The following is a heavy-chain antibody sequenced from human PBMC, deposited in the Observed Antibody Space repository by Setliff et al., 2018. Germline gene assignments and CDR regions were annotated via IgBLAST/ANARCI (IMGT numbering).Heavy chain of an antibody. Sequence: PGGSLRLSCSVSGITFKNAWMTWIRQAPGKGPEWVGRIKSSSEGATTDYSAPVEGRFTLSRDDSKSTFFLQMSTLKTEDTAIYYCTYASKEHAFDFWGQGTMVTVSS. J-gene: IGHJ3*01. D-gene: IGHD1-26*01. CDR3: TYASKEHAFDF. CDR1: GITFKNAW. V-gene: IGHV3-15*01. CDR2: IKSSSEGATT.